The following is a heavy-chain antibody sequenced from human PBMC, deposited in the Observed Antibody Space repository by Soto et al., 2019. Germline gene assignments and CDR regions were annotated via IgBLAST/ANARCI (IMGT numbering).Heavy chain of an antibody. J-gene: IGHJ3*02. Sequence: SQTLSLTCTVSGGSISSYYWSWIRQPPGKGLEWIGYIYYSGSTNYNPSLKSRVTISVDTSKNQFSLKLSSVTAADTAVYYCARGGGFGEFNDAFDIWGQGTMVTVSS. D-gene: IGHD3-10*01. CDR2: IYYSGST. V-gene: IGHV4-59*01. CDR3: ARGGGFGEFNDAFDI. CDR1: GGSISSYY.